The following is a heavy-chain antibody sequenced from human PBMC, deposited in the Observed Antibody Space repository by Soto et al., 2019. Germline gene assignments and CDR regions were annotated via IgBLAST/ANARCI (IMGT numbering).Heavy chain of an antibody. CDR2: IYHSGST. CDR1: GGSISSGGYS. V-gene: IGHV4-30-2*01. Sequence: SETLSLTCAVSGGSISSGGYSWSWIRQPPGKGLEWIGYIYHSGSTYYNPSLKSRVTISVDRSKNQFSLKLSSVTAADTAVYYCARALTYYYDSSGYPWFDPWGQGTLVIAPQ. J-gene: IGHJ5*02. D-gene: IGHD3-22*01. CDR3: ARALTYYYDSSGYPWFDP.